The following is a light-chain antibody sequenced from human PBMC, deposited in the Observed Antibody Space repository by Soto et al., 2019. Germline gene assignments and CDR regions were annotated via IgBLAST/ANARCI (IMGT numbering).Light chain of an antibody. J-gene: IGKJ1*01. CDR2: GAS. CDR3: LQYNSWPRT. V-gene: IGKV3-15*01. Sequence: EIVMTQSPATLSVSPGERATLSCRASQSVSSNLAWYQQKPGQAPRLLIYGASTRATGFPATFSGSGSGTEFTLTISSLQSEDVAVYYCLQYNSWPRTFGQGTKVDIK. CDR1: QSVSSN.